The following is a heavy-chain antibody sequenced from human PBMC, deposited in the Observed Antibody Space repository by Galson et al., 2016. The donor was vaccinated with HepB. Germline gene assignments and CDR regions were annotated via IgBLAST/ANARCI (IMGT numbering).Heavy chain of an antibody. CDR2: ISSGSSYI. CDR3: ARVREQQLLDAFDI. Sequence: SLRLSCAASGFSFSSSAMHWVRQAPGKGLEWVSSISSGSSYIYYADSVKGRFTISRDNVKKSLYLQMNSLRPEDTAVYYCARVREQQLLDAFDIWGQGTMVTVSS. D-gene: IGHD6-13*01. CDR1: GFSFSSSA. J-gene: IGHJ3*02. V-gene: IGHV3-21*01.